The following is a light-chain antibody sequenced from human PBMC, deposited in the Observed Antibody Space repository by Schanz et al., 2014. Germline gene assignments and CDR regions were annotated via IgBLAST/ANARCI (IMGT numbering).Light chain of an antibody. Sequence: DIQMTQSPSSLSASVGARVTITCQASQDISNYLNWYQQKPGKAPRLLIYDATVLETGVPSRFSGSGSGTDFTFTITSLQPEDIATYYCQKYDNLPITFGQGTRLEIK. CDR3: QKYDNLPIT. J-gene: IGKJ5*01. V-gene: IGKV1-33*01. CDR1: QDISNY. CDR2: DAT.